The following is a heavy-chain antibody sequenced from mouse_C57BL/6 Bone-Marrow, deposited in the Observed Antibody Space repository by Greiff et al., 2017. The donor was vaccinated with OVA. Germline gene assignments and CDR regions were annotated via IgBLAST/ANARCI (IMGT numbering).Heavy chain of an antibody. J-gene: IGHJ3*01. CDR3: ARGDSNYDFAY. V-gene: IGHV2-2*01. D-gene: IGHD2-5*01. CDR1: GFSLTSYG. CDR2: IWSGGST. Sequence: QVQLKESGPGLVQPSQSLSITCTVSGFSLTSYGVHWVRQSPGKGLEWLGVIWSGGSTDYNAAFISRLSISKDNSKSQVFFKMNSLQADDTAIYYCARGDSNYDFAYWGQGTLVTVSA.